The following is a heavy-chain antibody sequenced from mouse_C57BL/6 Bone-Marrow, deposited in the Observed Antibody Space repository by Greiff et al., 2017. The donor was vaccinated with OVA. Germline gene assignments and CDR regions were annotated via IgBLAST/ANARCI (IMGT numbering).Heavy chain of an antibody. CDR2: INPGSGGN. D-gene: IGHD2-3*01. CDR3: ARADYDGYYY. CDR1: GYAFTNYL. V-gene: IGHV1-54*01. J-gene: IGHJ2*01. Sequence: QVQLKQSGAELVRPGTSVKVSCKASGYAFTNYLIEWVKQRPGQGLEWIGVINPGSGGNNYNEKFKGKATLTADKSSSTAYMQLSSLTSGDCAVYFCARADYDGYYYWGQGTTRTVSS.